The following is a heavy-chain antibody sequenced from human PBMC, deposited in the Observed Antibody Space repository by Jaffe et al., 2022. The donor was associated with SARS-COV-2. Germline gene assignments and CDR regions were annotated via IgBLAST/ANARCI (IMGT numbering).Heavy chain of an antibody. CDR1: GFTVSSNY. CDR2: IYSGGST. CDR3: ARDHVVVVAATGLYYYYGMDV. V-gene: IGHV3-53*01. D-gene: IGHD2-15*01. Sequence: EVQLVESGGGLIQPGGSLRLSCAASGFTVSSNYMSWVRQAPGKGLEWVSVIYSGGSTYYADSVKGRFTISRDNSKNTLYLQMNSLRAEDTAVYYCARDHVVVVAATGLYYYYGMDVWGQGTTVTVSS. J-gene: IGHJ6*02.